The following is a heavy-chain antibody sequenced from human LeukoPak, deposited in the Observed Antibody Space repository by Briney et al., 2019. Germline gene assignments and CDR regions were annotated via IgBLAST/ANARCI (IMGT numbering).Heavy chain of an antibody. Sequence: SETLSLTCTVSGGSIRSYYWSWSRHPPGKGLEWIGFIYYSGDTYYNPSLKSRVAISVDTSKNQFSLKLSSVTAADTAVYYCARARPGNDGGNFDYWGQGTLVTVSS. CDR2: IYYSGDT. CDR3: ARARPGNDGGNFDY. V-gene: IGHV4-59*01. J-gene: IGHJ4*02. CDR1: GGSIRSYY. D-gene: IGHD1-1*01.